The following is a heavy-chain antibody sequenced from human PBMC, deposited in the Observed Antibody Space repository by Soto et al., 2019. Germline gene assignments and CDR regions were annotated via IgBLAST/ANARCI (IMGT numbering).Heavy chain of an antibody. CDR2: IWNDGNGY. CDR3: ARRQISPPTRGAASARGGMDV. Sequence: PGGSLRLSCVASGFTFNNYGMHWVRQAPGKGLEWVAVIWNDGNGYYYANSVKGRFTISRDNSKNTLYLQMSSLRVEDTAVYYCARRQISPPTRGAASARGGMDVWGQGTTVTVSS. D-gene: IGHD6-13*01. J-gene: IGHJ6*02. CDR1: GFTFNNYG. V-gene: IGHV3-33*01.